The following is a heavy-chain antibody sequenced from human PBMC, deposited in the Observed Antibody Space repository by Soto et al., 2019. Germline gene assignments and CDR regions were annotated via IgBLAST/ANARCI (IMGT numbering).Heavy chain of an antibody. Sequence: QVQLQESGPGLVKPSQTLSLTCTVSGGPISSGDYYWSWIRQPPGKGLEWIGYIYYSGSTYYNPSLKSRVTRSVDTSXNQXSXKLSSVTAADTAVYYCARVKDCSGGSCYSPKYYFDYWGQGTLVTVSS. CDR2: IYYSGST. D-gene: IGHD2-15*01. CDR3: ARVKDCSGGSCYSPKYYFDY. J-gene: IGHJ4*02. CDR1: GGPISSGDYY. V-gene: IGHV4-30-4*01.